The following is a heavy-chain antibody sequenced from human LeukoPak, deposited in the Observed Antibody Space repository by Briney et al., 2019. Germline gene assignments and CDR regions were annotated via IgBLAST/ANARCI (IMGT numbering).Heavy chain of an antibody. CDR3: ARAGSSWPKYYFDY. V-gene: IGHV4-59*11. D-gene: IGHD6-13*01. CDR1: GGSISSHY. CDR2: IYYSGST. Sequence: SETLSLTCTVSGGSISSHYWSWIRQPPGKGLEWIGYIYYSGSTNYNPSLKSRVTISVDTSKNQFSLKLSSVTAADTAVYYCARAGSSWPKYYFDYWGQGTLVTVSS. J-gene: IGHJ4*02.